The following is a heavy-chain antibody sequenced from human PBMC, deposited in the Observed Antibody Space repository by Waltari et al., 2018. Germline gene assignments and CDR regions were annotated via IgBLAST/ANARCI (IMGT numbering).Heavy chain of an antibody. V-gene: IGHV3-7*01. Sequence: EVLLVESGGGVVQPGGSLSLSCAASGFTFSSFWMSWVRQAPGKGVERVVNIKEEGSEKYYVDSVKGRLTISRDNAKNSLYLQMNSLRAEDTAVYYCARGGGVSDYWGQGTLVTVSS. CDR1: GFTFSSFW. J-gene: IGHJ4*02. D-gene: IGHD3-16*01. CDR3: ARGGGVSDY. CDR2: IKEEGSEK.